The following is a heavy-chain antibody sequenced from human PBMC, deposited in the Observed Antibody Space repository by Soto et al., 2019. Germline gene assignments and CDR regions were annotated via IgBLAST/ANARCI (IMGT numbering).Heavy chain of an antibody. V-gene: IGHV2-5*01. CDR1: GFSLRTSGVG. CDR3: AKSGGSGWYGWFDP. J-gene: IGHJ5*02. Sequence: SGPTLVNPTQTLTLTCIFSGFSLRTSGVGVGSIRQPPGKALEWLGFIYWSDDKRYSPSLKSRLTITKDTSKNQVVLTMTNMDPVDTATYYCAKSGGSGWYGWFDPWGQGTLVTVSS. D-gene: IGHD6-19*01. CDR2: IYWSDDK.